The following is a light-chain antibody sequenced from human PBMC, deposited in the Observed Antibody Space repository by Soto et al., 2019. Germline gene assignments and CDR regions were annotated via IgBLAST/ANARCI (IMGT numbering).Light chain of an antibody. V-gene: IGLV1-40*01. CDR1: SSNIGTGHD. Sequence: QSVLTQPPSVFGAPGQRVTISCTGGSSNIGTGHDVHWYQQLPGTAPKLLIYSNTNRPSGVPERFSGSKSATSASLAIAGLQTEDEADYFCPSYDISLSGSYVFGTGTKVTVL. J-gene: IGLJ1*01. CDR2: SNT. CDR3: PSYDISLSGSYV.